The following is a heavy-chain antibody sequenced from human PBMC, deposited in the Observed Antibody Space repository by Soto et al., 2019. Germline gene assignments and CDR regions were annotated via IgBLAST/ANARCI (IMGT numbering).Heavy chain of an antibody. Sequence: QVQLHQSGPGLVKPSETLSLTCSVSGASITNYYWTWIWQSPGKGLEWIGYIYYGGTSNYNSSLKGRVTVSVDMSTNQFSLTLNSVTAADTAVYYCAMYYGHGQDYWGQGTLVTVSS. CDR3: AMYYGHGQDY. CDR2: IYYGGTS. J-gene: IGHJ4*02. CDR1: GASITNYY. V-gene: IGHV4-59*01. D-gene: IGHD3-10*01.